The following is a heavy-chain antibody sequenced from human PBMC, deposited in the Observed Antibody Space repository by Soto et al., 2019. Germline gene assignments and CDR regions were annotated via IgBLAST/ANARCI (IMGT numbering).Heavy chain of an antibody. D-gene: IGHD3-22*01. CDR1: GFTFSSYS. CDR2: ISSSSSYI. J-gene: IGHJ3*02. CDR3: ARETYYYDSSGYQDAFDI. V-gene: IGHV3-21*01. Sequence: GGSLRLSCAASGFTFSSYSMNWVRQAPGKGLEWVSSISSSSSYIYYADSVKGRFTISRDNAKNSLYLQMNSLRAEDTAVYYFARETYYYDSSGYQDAFDIWGQGTMVTVSS.